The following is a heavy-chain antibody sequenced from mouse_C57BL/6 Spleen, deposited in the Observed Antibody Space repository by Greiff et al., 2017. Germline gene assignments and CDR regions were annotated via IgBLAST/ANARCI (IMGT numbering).Heavy chain of an antibody. CDR3: TMITTTFDY. CDR2: ISSGGDSI. Sequence: EVKVEESGEGLVKPGGSLTLSCAASGFTFSSYAMSWVRQTPEKRLEWVAYISSGGDSIYYADTVKGRFTISRDNARNTLYLQMSSLKSEDTAMYYCTMITTTFDYWGQGTTLTVSS. CDR1: GFTFSSYA. V-gene: IGHV5-9-1*02. J-gene: IGHJ2*01. D-gene: IGHD2-4*01.